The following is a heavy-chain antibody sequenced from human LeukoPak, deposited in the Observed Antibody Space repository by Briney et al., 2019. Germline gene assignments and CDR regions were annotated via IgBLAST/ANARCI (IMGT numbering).Heavy chain of an antibody. Sequence: SETLSLTCTVSGGSISSYYWSWIRQPPGKGLEWIGYTYYSGSTNYNPSLKSRVTISVDTSKNQFSLKLSSVAAADTGVYYCARALGGCSGGSCGYYFDYWGQGTLVTVSS. CDR3: ARALGGCSGGSCGYYFDY. J-gene: IGHJ4*02. D-gene: IGHD2-15*01. V-gene: IGHV4-59*01. CDR2: TYYSGST. CDR1: GGSISSYY.